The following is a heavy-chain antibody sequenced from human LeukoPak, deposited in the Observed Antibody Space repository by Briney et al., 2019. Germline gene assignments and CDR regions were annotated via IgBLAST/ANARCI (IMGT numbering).Heavy chain of an antibody. CDR2: IDPDGSYT. J-gene: IGHJ4*02. CDR1: GYSFTSYW. D-gene: IGHD1-26*01. V-gene: IGHV5-10-1*01. Sequence: GESLKISCKGSGYSFTSYWISWVRQMPGKGLEWMGRIDPDGSYTNYSPPFQGHVTISADKSISTAYLQWSSLKASDTAMYYCARHFGGSYYDDYWGQGTLVTVSS. CDR3: ARHFGGSYYDDY.